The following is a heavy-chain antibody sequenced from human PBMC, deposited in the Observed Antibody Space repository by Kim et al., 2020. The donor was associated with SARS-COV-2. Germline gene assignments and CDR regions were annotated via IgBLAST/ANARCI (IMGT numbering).Heavy chain of an antibody. V-gene: IGHV3-7*03. CDR3: ASEPLVAGTGIYYYGMDV. D-gene: IGHD6-19*01. CDR2: IKQDGSEK. Sequence: GGSLRLSCAASGFTFSSYWMSWVRQAPGKGLEWVANIKQDGSEKYYVDSVKGRFTISRDNAKNSLYLQMNSLRAEDTAVYYCASEPLVAGTGIYYYGMDVWGQGTTVTVSS. J-gene: IGHJ6*02. CDR1: GFTFSSYW.